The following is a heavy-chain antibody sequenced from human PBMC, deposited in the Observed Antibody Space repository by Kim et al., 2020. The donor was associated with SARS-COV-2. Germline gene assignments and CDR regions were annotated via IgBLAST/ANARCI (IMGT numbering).Heavy chain of an antibody. D-gene: IGHD5-18*01. Sequence: SSVKVSCKASGGTFSSYAISWVRQAPGQGLEWMGRIIPILGIANYAQKFQGRVTITADKSTSTAYMELSSLRSEDTAVYYCARGSTGDTAITWGQGTLVTVSS. J-gene: IGHJ5*02. CDR2: IIPILGIA. CDR1: GGTFSSYA. CDR3: ARGSTGDTAIT. V-gene: IGHV1-69*04.